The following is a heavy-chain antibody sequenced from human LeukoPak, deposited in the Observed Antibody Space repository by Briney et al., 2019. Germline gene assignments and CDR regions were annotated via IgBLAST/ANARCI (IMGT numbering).Heavy chain of an antibody. CDR3: ARARYYDSSGSYIFDY. CDR2: LSYDGSSK. V-gene: IGHV3-30*04. J-gene: IGHJ4*02. CDR1: GFTFSRYA. D-gene: IGHD3-22*01. Sequence: PGGSLRLSCAASGFTFSRYAMHWVRQAPGKGLEWVAVLSYDGSSKYYADSVKGRFTISRDNFKNTLYLQMNSLRAEDTALYYCARARYYDSSGSYIFDYWGQGALVTVSS.